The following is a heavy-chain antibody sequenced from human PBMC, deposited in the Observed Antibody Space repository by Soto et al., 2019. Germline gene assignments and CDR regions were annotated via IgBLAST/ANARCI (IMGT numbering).Heavy chain of an antibody. CDR3: AIHDYGGNYYYYGMDV. CDR1: GYTFPSYG. J-gene: IGHJ6*02. CDR2: ISAYNGNT. V-gene: IGHV1-18*01. Sequence: QVQLVQSGAEVKKPGASVKVSCKASGYTFPSYGISWVRQAPGQGLEWMGWISAYNGNTNYAQKLQGRVTMTTDTSTSTAYMELRSRRSDDTAVYYCAIHDYGGNYYYYGMDVWGQGTTVTVSS. D-gene: IGHD4-17*01.